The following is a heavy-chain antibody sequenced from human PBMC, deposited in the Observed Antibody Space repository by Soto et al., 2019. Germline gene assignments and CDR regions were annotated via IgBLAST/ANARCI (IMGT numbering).Heavy chain of an antibody. CDR3: ARVGPWVPYYYDSSPYTFENWFDP. J-gene: IGHJ5*02. Sequence: SETLSLTCAVSGYSISSGYYWGWLRQPPGKGLEWIGSMYHGGSTYYNPSLNSRVTLSIDMTNNHVSLILNSVTAADTAVYYCARVGPWVPYYYDSSPYTFENWFDPWGQGTLVTVSS. V-gene: IGHV4-38-2*01. D-gene: IGHD3-22*01. CDR2: MYHGGST. CDR1: GYSISSGYY.